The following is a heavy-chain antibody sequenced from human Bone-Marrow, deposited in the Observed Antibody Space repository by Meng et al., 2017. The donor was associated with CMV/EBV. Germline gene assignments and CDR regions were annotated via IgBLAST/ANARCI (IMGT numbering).Heavy chain of an antibody. V-gene: IGHV3-30-3*01. CDR3: ARDRTTRYCSSTTCYRESYGWDH. CDR2: ISYDGSNK. Sequence: GGSLRLSCAASGFTFSSYAMHWVRQAPGKGLEWLTVISYDGSNKHYADSVKGRFTISRDNSRNTLYLQMNSLRAEDTAVYYCARDRTTRYCSSTTCYRESYGWDHWGQGALVTFSS. J-gene: IGHJ4*02. D-gene: IGHD2-2*01. CDR1: GFTFSSYA.